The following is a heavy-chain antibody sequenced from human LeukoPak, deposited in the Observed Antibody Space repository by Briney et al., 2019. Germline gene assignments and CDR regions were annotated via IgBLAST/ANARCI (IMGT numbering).Heavy chain of an antibody. V-gene: IGHV1-69*05. CDR1: GGTFSSYA. CDR3: ARELLAVAGIAFDI. J-gene: IGHJ3*02. CDR2: IIPIFGTA. Sequence: SVKVSCTASGGTFSSYATSWVRPAPGQGLEWMGRIIPIFGTANYAQKFQGRVTITTDESTSTAYMELSSLRSEDTAVYYCARELLAVAGIAFDIWGQGTMVTVSS. D-gene: IGHD6-19*01.